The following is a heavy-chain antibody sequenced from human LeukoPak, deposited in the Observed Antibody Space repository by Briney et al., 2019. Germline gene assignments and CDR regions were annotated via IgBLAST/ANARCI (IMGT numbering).Heavy chain of an antibody. Sequence: SGGSLRLSCAASGFTFSSYWMSWVRQAPGKGLERVANIKQDGSEKYYVDSVKGRFTISRDNAKNSLYLQMNSLRAEDTAVYYSSLEGSSWYRYFQHWGQGTLVTVSS. D-gene: IGHD6-13*01. CDR2: IKQDGSEK. J-gene: IGHJ1*01. CDR1: GFTFSSYW. CDR3: SLEGSSWYRYFQH. V-gene: IGHV3-7*05.